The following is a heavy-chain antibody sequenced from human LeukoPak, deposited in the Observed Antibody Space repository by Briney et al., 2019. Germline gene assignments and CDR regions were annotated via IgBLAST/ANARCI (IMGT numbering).Heavy chain of an antibody. CDR1: GYSISSGYF. V-gene: IGHV4-38-2*02. CDR2: NYHSRTT. Sequence: SETLSLTCTVSGYSISSGYFWGWIRQPPGKGLEWIGSNYHSRTTYYNPSLKSRVTISVDSSKNHLYLKLTCVTAADTAVYYCARGYRSSWYFNWFDPWGQGTLVTVSS. CDR3: ARGYRSSWYFNWFDP. J-gene: IGHJ5*02. D-gene: IGHD6-13*01.